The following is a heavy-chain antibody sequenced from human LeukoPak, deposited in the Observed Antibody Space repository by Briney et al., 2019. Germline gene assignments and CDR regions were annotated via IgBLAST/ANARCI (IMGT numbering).Heavy chain of an antibody. CDR3: ARDSQISAFDI. CDR2: INHSGST. V-gene: IGHV4-34*01. J-gene: IGHJ3*02. Sequence: SETLSLTCAVYGGSFSGYYWSWIRQPPGKGLEWIGEINHSGSTNYNPSLKSRVTISVDTSKNQFSLKLSSVTAADTAVYYCARDSQISAFDIWGQGTMVTVSS. CDR1: GGSFSGYY.